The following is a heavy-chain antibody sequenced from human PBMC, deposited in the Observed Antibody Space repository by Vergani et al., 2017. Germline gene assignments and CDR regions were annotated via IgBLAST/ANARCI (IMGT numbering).Heavy chain of an antibody. V-gene: IGHV4-38-2*01. Sequence: QVQLQESGPGLVKPSETLSLTCAVSGYSISSGYYWGWIRQPPGKGLEWIGSIYHSGSTYYNPSLKSRVTISVDTSKNQFSLKLSSVTAADTAVYYCARGRIAARRGGAFDIWGQGTMVTVSS. CDR2: IYHSGST. CDR3: ARGRIAARRGGAFDI. D-gene: IGHD6-6*01. J-gene: IGHJ3*02. CDR1: GYSISSGYY.